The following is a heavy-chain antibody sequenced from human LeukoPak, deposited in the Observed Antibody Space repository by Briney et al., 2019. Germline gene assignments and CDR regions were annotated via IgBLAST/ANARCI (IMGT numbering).Heavy chain of an antibody. V-gene: IGHV4-34*01. CDR2: INHRGST. J-gene: IGHJ6*02. Sequence: PSETLSLTCAVYGGSLSGYNWSWSWIRQPPGKGLEWLGEINHRGSTNYNTSLKSRVTISVDKSKNQFSLKLSSVTAADTAVYYCARGRGVSATFYYYHALDVWGQGTTVTVSS. D-gene: IGHD2-15*01. CDR1: GGSLSGYN. CDR3: ARGRGVSATFYYYHALDV.